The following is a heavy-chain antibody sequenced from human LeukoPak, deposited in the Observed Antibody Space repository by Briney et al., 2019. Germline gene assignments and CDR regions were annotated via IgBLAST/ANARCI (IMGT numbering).Heavy chain of an antibody. CDR3: ARTSGSYSNWFDP. D-gene: IGHD1-26*01. CDR1: GGSISSVGYY. Sequence: PSQTLSLTCTVSGGSISSVGYYWSWIRQHPGKGLEWIGYIYYSGSTYYTPSLKSRVTISVDTSKNQFSLKLRSVTAADTAVYYCARTSGSYSNWFDPWGQGTLVTVSS. CDR2: IYYSGST. J-gene: IGHJ5*02. V-gene: IGHV4-31*03.